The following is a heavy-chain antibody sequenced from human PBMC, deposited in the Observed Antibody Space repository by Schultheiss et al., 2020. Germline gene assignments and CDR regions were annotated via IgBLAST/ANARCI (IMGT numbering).Heavy chain of an antibody. V-gene: IGHV3-23*01. CDR1: GFTFSSYA. CDR2: ISGSGGNT. Sequence: GGSLRLSCAASGFTFSSYAMSWVRQVPGKGLEWVSAISGSGGNTYYADSVKGRFTISRDNSKNTLYLQMNSLRAEDTAVYYCARLGGYSYGYELEVGYYGMDVWGQGTTVNVSS. D-gene: IGHD5-18*01. J-gene: IGHJ6*02. CDR3: ARLGGYSYGYELEVGYYGMDV.